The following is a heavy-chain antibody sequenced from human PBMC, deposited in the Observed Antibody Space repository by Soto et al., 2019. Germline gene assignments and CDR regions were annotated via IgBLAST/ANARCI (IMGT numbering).Heavy chain of an antibody. CDR3: ARGGRGYHTGRGFAGAMDV. D-gene: IGHD3-3*01. Sequence: QIQLVQSGGEVKKPGASVNLSCKASGYIFNGYGISWVRQAPGQGLEWMGWISPYNGHTEYSQSLQGRLTVTADTSTTTVYMELRSLRSDETAVYYRARGGRGYHTGRGFAGAMDVWGQGTTVTVSS. CDR1: GYIFNGYG. V-gene: IGHV1-18*04. J-gene: IGHJ6*02. CDR2: ISPYNGHT.